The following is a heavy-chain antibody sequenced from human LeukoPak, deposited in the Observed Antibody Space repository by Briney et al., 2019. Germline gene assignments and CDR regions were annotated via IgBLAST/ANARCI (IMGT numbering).Heavy chain of an antibody. CDR1: GYTFTGYY. CDR3: VRWGSQQLVPPSGMDV. CDR2: INPNSGGT. D-gene: IGHD6-13*01. V-gene: IGHV1-2*04. Sequence: ASVKVSCKASGYTFTGYYMHWVRQAPGQGLEWMGWINPNSGGTNYAQKFQGWVTMTRDTSISTAYMELSRLRSDDTAVYYCVRWGSQQLVPPSGMDVWGQGTTVTVSS. J-gene: IGHJ6*02.